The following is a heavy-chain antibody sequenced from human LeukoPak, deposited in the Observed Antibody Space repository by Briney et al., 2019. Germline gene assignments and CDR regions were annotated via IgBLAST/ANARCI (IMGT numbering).Heavy chain of an antibody. V-gene: IGHV4-4*09. J-gene: IGHJ4*02. CDR2: IYTSGSI. CDR3: ARHYDFWSGYYYFDY. CDR1: GGSISSYY. Sequence: SETLSLTCTVSGGSISSYYWSWIRQPPGKGLEWIGYIYTSGSINYNPSLKSRVTTSVDTSKNQFSLKLSSVTAADTAVYYCARHYDFWSGYYYFDYWGQGTLVTVSS. D-gene: IGHD3-3*01.